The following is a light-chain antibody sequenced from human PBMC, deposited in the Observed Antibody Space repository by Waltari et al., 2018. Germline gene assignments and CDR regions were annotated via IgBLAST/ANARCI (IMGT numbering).Light chain of an antibody. Sequence: DIQLTQSPSTLSASVGDRVTLTCRASQGIGRWLAWSQQKPGKTPDLLIYKASILERGVPSRFSGSGSGTEFTLTITGLQPLDVATYYCQEYDSHWSFGQGTKVEIK. J-gene: IGKJ1*01. CDR1: QGIGRW. CDR2: KAS. CDR3: QEYDSHWS. V-gene: IGKV1-5*03.